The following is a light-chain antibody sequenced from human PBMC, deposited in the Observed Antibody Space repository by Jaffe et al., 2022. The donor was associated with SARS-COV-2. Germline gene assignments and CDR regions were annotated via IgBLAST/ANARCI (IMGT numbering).Light chain of an antibody. CDR1: NIGSKS. J-gene: IGLJ2*01. V-gene: IGLV3-21*02. CDR3: QVWDSSSDRAV. Sequence: SYVLTQPPSVSVAPGQTARITCGGDNIGSKSVHWYQQKPGQAPVLVVYDDSDRPSGIPDRFSGSNSGSTATLTVSRVEAGYEADYYCQVWDSSSDRAVFGGGTKLTVL. CDR2: DDS.